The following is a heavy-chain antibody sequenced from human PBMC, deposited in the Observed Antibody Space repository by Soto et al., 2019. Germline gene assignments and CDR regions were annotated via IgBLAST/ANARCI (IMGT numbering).Heavy chain of an antibody. D-gene: IGHD6-19*01. CDR1: GFTFSSYW. Sequence: GGSLRLSCAASGFTFSSYWMSWVRQAPGKGLERVANIKQDGCEKYYVDSVKGRFTISRDNAKNSLYLQMNSLRAEDTAVYYCATRPVAVWETTFDPWGQGTLVTVSS. CDR2: IKQDGCEK. CDR3: ATRPVAVWETTFDP. J-gene: IGHJ5*02. V-gene: IGHV3-7*03.